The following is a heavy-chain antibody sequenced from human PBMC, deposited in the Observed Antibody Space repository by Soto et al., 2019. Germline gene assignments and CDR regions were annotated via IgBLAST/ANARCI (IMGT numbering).Heavy chain of an antibody. CDR2: ISAYNGNT. Sequence: QVQLVQSGAEVKKPGASVKVSCKASGYTFSSYGINWVRQAPGQGLEWMGWISAYNGNTNYAQKFQGRVTLTTDTSTTTAYMELRSLRSDHTAVYYCARDPSIVLPTKGAPDYWGQGTLVTVSS. CDR3: ARDPSIVLPTKGAPDY. D-gene: IGHD1-26*01. CDR1: GYTFSSYG. V-gene: IGHV1-18*01. J-gene: IGHJ4*02.